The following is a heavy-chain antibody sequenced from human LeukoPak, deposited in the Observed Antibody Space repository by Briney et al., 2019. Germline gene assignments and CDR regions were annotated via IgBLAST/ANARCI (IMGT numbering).Heavy chain of an antibody. J-gene: IGHJ4*02. D-gene: IGHD6-13*01. CDR2: INAGNGNT. Sequence: GASVKVSCKASGYTFTIYAMHWVRQPPGQRQEWMGWINAGNGNTNNSQKFQGRVTITRDTSASTAYMELSSLRSEDTAVYYCARDADSSWTYYFDYWGQGTLVTVSS. CDR3: ARDADSSWTYYFDY. CDR1: GYTFTIYA. V-gene: IGHV1-3*01.